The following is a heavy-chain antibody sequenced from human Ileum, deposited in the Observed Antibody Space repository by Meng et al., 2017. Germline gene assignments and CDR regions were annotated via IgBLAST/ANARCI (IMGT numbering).Heavy chain of an antibody. V-gene: IGHV4-4*02. D-gene: IGHD2-15*01. CDR1: GCSISISNW. CDR3: ARVRCASVSCYGDSYFDY. Sequence: QVQLQESGPGLVKPSGPLPLTCAVSGCSISISNWWTWVRQPPGKGLEWIGEIYHTGGTNYNPSLKRRVTISVDKSKNQFSLEVTSVTAADTAVYYCARVRCASVSCYGDSYFDYWGQGILVTVSS. J-gene: IGHJ4*02. CDR2: IYHTGGT.